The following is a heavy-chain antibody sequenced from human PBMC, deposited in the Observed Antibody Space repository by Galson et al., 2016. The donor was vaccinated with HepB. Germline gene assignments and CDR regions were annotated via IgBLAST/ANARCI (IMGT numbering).Heavy chain of an antibody. Sequence: GKGLEWVSSISSSSLYIYYADSLRGRFTVSRDNSKNSLFLQMNSLGAEDTAIYYCARWSRGTGSSLDFWGQGTLVTVSS. V-gene: IGHV3-21*06. D-gene: IGHD3-10*01. CDR3: ARWSRGTGSSLDF. J-gene: IGHJ4*02. CDR2: ISSSSLYI.